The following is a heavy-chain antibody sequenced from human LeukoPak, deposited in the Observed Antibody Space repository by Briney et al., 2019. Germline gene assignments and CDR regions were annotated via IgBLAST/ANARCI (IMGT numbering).Heavy chain of an antibody. CDR1: GGSISGYY. V-gene: IGHV4-59*08. CDR3: ARQGRSMAAPGIPSFDY. CDR2: IYYTGST. Sequence: SETLSLTCTVSGGSISGYYWSWFRQPPGKGLEWIGYIYYTGSTNYNPSLERRLTISLDTSKNQFSLNLNSVTAADTAVYYCARQGRSMAAPGIPSFDYWGQGTLVTVSS. J-gene: IGHJ4*02. D-gene: IGHD6-13*01.